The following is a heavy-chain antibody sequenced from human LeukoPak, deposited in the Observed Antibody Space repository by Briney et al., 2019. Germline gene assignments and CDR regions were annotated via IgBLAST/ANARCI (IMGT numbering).Heavy chain of an antibody. V-gene: IGHV3-30-3*01. J-gene: IGHJ5*02. CDR2: ISYDGSNK. Sequence: PGGSLRLSCAAPGFPFITYAMHGAPRAQAKGREGVAVISYDGSNKYYADSVKGRFTISRDNSKNTLYLQMNSLRAEDTAVYYCARERRNNNWFDPWGQGTLVTVSS. CDR3: ARERRNNNWFDP. CDR1: GFPFITYA.